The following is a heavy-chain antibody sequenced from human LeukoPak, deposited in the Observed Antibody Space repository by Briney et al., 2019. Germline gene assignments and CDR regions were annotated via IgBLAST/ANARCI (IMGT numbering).Heavy chain of an antibody. D-gene: IGHD3-22*01. J-gene: IGHJ4*02. V-gene: IGHV1-46*01. CDR2: INPSGGTT. Sequence: ASVKVSCKASGYTFTSYHMHWVRQAPGQGLEWMGIINPSGGTTNYAQKFRGRVTMTRDMSTSTVYMELSSLRSEDTAVYYCARGPGEGGSSGYYYGKPEDPAEYYFDYWGQGTLVTVSS. CDR3: ARGPGEGGSSGYYYGKPEDPAEYYFDY. CDR1: GYTFTSYH.